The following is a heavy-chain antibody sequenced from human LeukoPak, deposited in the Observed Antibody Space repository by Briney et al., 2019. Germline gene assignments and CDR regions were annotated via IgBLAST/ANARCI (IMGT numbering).Heavy chain of an antibody. CDR1: GYTFTGYY. J-gene: IGHJ4*02. V-gene: IGHV1-2*02. Sequence: ASVKGFCTASGYTFTGYYMHWVRQAPGKGLEWMGWINPNSGGTNYAQKFQGRVTMTRDTSISTAYMELSRLRSDDTAVYYCARIRDTAMVTAPFDYWGQGTLVTVSS. CDR3: ARIRDTAMVTAPFDY. D-gene: IGHD5-18*01. CDR2: INPNSGGT.